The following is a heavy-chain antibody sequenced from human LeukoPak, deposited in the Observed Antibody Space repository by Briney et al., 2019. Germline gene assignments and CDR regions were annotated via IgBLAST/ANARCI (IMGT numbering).Heavy chain of an antibody. Sequence: SGTLSLTCTVSGGSISSYYWSWIRQPAGKGLEWIGRIYTSGSTNYNPSLKSRVTMSVDTSKNQFSLKLSSVTAADTAVYYCARGHAGASPKYYYYMDVWGKGTTVTVSS. D-gene: IGHD2-2*01. CDR2: IYTSGST. J-gene: IGHJ6*03. CDR1: GGSISSYY. V-gene: IGHV4-4*07. CDR3: ARGHAGASPKYYYYMDV.